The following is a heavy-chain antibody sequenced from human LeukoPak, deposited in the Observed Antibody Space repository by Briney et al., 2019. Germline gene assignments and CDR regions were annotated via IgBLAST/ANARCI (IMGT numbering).Heavy chain of an antibody. CDR2: IRSKDYGGTT. CDR1: GFSFGDYA. Sequence: GGSLRLSCTASGFSFGDYAMSWVRQAPGKGLEWVGFIRSKDYGGTTEYAASVKGRFTISRDDAKSIAYLQMNSLKTEDTAVYYCTRDQTPYYWGQGTLVTVSS. CDR3: TRDQTPYY. J-gene: IGHJ4*02. V-gene: IGHV3-49*04.